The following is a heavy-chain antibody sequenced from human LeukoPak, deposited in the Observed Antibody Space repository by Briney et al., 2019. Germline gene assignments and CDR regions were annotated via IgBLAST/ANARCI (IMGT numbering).Heavy chain of an antibody. D-gene: IGHD3-9*01. V-gene: IGHV3-33*01. CDR3: ARGLARYFDWLLYYYGMDV. Sequence: GGSLRLSCAAPGFTFSSYGMHWVRQAPGKGLEWVAVIWYDGSNKYYADSVKGRFTISRDNSKNTLYLQMNSLRAEDTAVYYCARGLARYFDWLLYYYGMDVWGQGTTVTVSS. CDR2: IWYDGSNK. J-gene: IGHJ6*02. CDR1: GFTFSSYG.